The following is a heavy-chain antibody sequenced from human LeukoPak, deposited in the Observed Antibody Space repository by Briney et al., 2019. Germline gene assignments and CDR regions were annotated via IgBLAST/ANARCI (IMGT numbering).Heavy chain of an antibody. D-gene: IGHD6-13*01. Sequence: SETLSLTWTVSGGSISSSRYYWGWIRQPRGKGLEWIVNIYYSGNTYYNPSLKSRVTISVDTSKNQFSLKLNSVTAADTAVYYCARAGDRIAAAGTFDYWGQGTLVTVSS. CDR2: IYYSGNT. V-gene: IGHV4-39*07. CDR1: GGSISSSRYY. CDR3: ARAGDRIAAAGTFDY. J-gene: IGHJ4*02.